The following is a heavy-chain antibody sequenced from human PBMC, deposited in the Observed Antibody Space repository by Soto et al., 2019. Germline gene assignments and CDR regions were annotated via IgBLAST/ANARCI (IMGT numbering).Heavy chain of an antibody. CDR2: INAGNGNT. CDR3: ARDPNDSSAYYHHYYYGMDV. Sequence: ASVKVSCKASGYTFTSYGIHWVRQAPGQRLEWTGWINAGNGNTKYPEKFQGRVTITRDTSASTAYLELSSLRSEDTAVYYCARDPNDSSAYYHHYYYGMDVWGQGXTVTVYS. CDR1: GYTFTSYG. D-gene: IGHD3-22*01. J-gene: IGHJ6*02. V-gene: IGHV1-3*01.